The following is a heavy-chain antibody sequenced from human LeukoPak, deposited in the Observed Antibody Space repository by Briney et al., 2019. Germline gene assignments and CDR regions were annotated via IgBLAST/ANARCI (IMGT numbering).Heavy chain of an antibody. V-gene: IGHV4-4*09. D-gene: IGHD3-22*01. J-gene: IGHJ4*02. CDR1: GVSMSAFQ. CDR2: VNTKGET. Sequence: SETLSLTCTVSGVSMSAFQWSWVRQSPEKGLEWIGCVNTKGETNYNPSLKSRVTISVDTSKNQFSLKLSSVTAADTAVYYCARLCADSSGYYYDYWGQGTLVTVSS. CDR3: ARLCADSSGYYYDY.